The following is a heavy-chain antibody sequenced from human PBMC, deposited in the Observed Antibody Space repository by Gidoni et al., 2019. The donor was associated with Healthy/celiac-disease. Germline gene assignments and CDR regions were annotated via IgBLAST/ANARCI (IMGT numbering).Heavy chain of an antibody. CDR2: IYSSGIT. Sequence: QLQLQESGPGLVKPSETLSLTCTVSGGSISSSSYYWGWIRQPPGKGLEWIGSIYSSGITYYNPSLKSRVTISVDTSKNQFSLKLSSVTAADTAVYYCARHRNWAFDPWGQGTLVTVSS. CDR3: ARHRNWAFDP. J-gene: IGHJ5*02. CDR1: GGSISSSSYY. D-gene: IGHD7-27*01. V-gene: IGHV4-39*01.